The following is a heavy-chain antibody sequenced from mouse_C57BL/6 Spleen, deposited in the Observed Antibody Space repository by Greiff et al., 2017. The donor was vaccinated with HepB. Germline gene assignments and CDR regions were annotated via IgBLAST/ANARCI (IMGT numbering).Heavy chain of an antibody. V-gene: IGHV1-72*01. CDR2: IDPNSGGT. Sequence: VQLQQPGAELVKPGASVKLSCKASGYTFTSYWMHWVKQRPGRGLEWIGRIDPNSGGTKYNEKFKSKATLTVDKPSSTAYMQLSSLTSEDSAVYYCARRERDYGWYFDVWGTGTTVTVSS. CDR1: GYTFTSYW. D-gene: IGHD2-4*01. J-gene: IGHJ1*03. CDR3: ARRERDYGWYFDV.